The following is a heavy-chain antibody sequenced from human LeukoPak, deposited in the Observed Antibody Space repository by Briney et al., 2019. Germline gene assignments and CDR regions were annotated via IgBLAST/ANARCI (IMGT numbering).Heavy chain of an antibody. J-gene: IGHJ6*03. CDR3: ARVLSSYYYYYMDV. CDR2: IYTSGST. D-gene: IGHD6-19*01. CDR1: GGSISSGSYY. V-gene: IGHV4-61*02. Sequence: SETLSLTCTVSGGSISSGSYYWSWIREPAGKGLEWIGRIYTSGSTNYNPSLKSRVTISVDTSKNQFSLTLSSVTAADTAVYYCARVLSSYYYYYMDVWGKGTTVTVSS.